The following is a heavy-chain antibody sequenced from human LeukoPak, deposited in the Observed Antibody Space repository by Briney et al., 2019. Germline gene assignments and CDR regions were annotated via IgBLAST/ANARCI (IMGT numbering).Heavy chain of an antibody. V-gene: IGHV3-30*04. D-gene: IGHD2-2*01. CDR2: ISYDGSNK. CDR3: ARAGYCSSTSCATTTFDY. J-gene: IGHJ4*02. CDR1: GFTFSSYA. Sequence: GGSLRLSCAASGFTFSSYAMHWVRQAPGKGLEWVAVISYDGSNKYYADSVKGRFTISRDNSKNTLYLQMNGLRAEDTAVYYCARAGYCSSTSCATTTFDYWGQGTLVTVSS.